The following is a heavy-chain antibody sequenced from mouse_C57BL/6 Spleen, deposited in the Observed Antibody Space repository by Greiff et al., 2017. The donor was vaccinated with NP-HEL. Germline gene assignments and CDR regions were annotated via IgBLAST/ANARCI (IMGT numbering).Heavy chain of an antibody. Sequence: EVQRVESGGGLVKPGGSLKLSCAASGFTFSDYGMHWVRQAPEKGLEWVAYISSGSSTIYYADTVKGRFTISRDNAKNTLFLQMTSLRSEDTAMYYCARRRVRRGGYAMDYWGQGTSVTVSS. CDR1: GFTFSDYG. V-gene: IGHV5-17*01. J-gene: IGHJ4*01. CDR3: ARRRVRRGGYAMDY. D-gene: IGHD2-14*01. CDR2: ISSGSSTI.